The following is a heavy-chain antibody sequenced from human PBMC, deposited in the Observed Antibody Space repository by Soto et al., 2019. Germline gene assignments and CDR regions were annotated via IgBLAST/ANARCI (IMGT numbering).Heavy chain of an antibody. CDR3: GQHGVGSTPLGWVDP. D-gene: IGHD6-13*01. V-gene: IGHV1-2*06. CDR2: LNPRSGDT. Sequence: QVQLVQSGAAVQKPWASVKVSCKASGYTFIGYYIHWVRQAPGQGLDWMGRLNPRSGDTTYAQKFKGSLTMTRDTSITTAYMEPSILSPDDTAVYACGQHGVGSTPLGWVDPWGQASLGTFSS. J-gene: IGHJ5*02. CDR1: GYTFIGYY.